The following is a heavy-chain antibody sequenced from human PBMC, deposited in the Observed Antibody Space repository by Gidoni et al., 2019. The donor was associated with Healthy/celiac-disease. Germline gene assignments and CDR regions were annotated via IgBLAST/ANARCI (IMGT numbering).Heavy chain of an antibody. CDR2: IRSKAYGGTT. D-gene: IGHD6-25*01. V-gene: IGHV3-49*05. CDR3: TRDVGGSRSSWFDP. Sequence: EVQLVESGGGLVKPGRSLRLSCTASGFTFGAYAMSWFRQAPGKGLEWVGFIRSKAYGGTTEYAASVKGRFTISRDDSKSIAYLQMNSLKTEDTAVYYCTRDVGGSRSSWFDPWGQGTLVTVSS. CDR1: GFTFGAYA. J-gene: IGHJ5*02.